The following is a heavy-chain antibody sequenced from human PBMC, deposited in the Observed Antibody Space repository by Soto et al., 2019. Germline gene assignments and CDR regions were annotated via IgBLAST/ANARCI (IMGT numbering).Heavy chain of an antibody. V-gene: IGHV3-74*01. CDR2: INSDGSST. CDR1: GFTFSSYW. J-gene: IGHJ4*02. CDR3: AIRASYYDSSGYFDY. Sequence: EVQLVETGGGLVQPGGSLRLSCAASGFTFSSYWMHWVRQAPGKGLVWVSRINSDGSSTSYADSVKGRFTISRDNAKNTLYLQMNSLRAEDTAVYYCAIRASYYDSSGYFDYWGQGTLVTVSS. D-gene: IGHD3-22*01.